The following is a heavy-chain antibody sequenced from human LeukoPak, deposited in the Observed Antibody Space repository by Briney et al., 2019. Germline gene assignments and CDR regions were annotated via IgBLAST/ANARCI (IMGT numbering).Heavy chain of an antibody. Sequence: SVKVSCKASGGTFSSYAISWVRQAPGQGLEWMGGIIPIIGTANYAQKFQGRVTITADESTSTAYMELSSLRSEDTAVYYCARVRDGYNSLDYWGQGTLVTVSS. V-gene: IGHV1-69*13. J-gene: IGHJ4*02. CDR3: ARVRDGYNSLDY. CDR1: GGTFSSYA. CDR2: IIPIIGTA. D-gene: IGHD5-24*01.